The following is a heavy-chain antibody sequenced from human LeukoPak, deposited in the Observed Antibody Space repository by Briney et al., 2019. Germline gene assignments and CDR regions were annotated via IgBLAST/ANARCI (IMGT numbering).Heavy chain of an antibody. V-gene: IGHV3-20*04. D-gene: IGHD3-22*01. J-gene: IGHJ5*02. Sequence: PGGSLRLSCAASGFTFDDYGMSWVRQAPGKGLEWVSGINWNGGSTGYADSVKGRFTISRDNAKNSLYLQMNSLRAEDTAVYYCARDPDYYDSSNWFDPWGQGTLVTVSS. CDR2: INWNGGST. CDR1: GFTFDDYG. CDR3: ARDPDYYDSSNWFDP.